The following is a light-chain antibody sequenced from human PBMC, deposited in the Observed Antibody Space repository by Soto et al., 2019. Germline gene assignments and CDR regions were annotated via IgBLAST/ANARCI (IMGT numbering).Light chain of an antibody. CDR1: SGHNSYA. J-gene: IGLJ3*02. Sequence: QSVLTQPPSASASLGASVKLTCTLSSGHNSYAIAWHQQQPEKGPRYLMKLNSDGRHSKGDGIPDRFSGSSSGAERYLTISSLQSEDEADYYCQTWSTDIRVFGGGTQLTVL. CDR3: QTWSTDIRV. CDR2: LNSDGRH. V-gene: IGLV4-69*01.